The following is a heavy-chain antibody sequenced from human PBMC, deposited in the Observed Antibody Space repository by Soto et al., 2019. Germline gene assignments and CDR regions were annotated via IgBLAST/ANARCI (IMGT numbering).Heavy chain of an antibody. CDR1: GYTFTSYA. D-gene: IGHD2-2*01. Sequence: QVQLVQSGAEVKKPGASVKVSCKASGYTFTSYAMHWVRQATGQRLEWMGWINAGNGNTKYSQKFQGRVTITRDTSASTAYMELSSLRSEDTAVYYCARDHRSTSRPMVPYWYFDLWGRGTLVTVSS. J-gene: IGHJ2*01. V-gene: IGHV1-3*01. CDR2: INAGNGNT. CDR3: ARDHRSTSRPMVPYWYFDL.